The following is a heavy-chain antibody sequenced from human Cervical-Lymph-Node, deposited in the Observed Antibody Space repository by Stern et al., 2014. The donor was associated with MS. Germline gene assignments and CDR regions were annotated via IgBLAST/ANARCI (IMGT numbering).Heavy chain of an antibody. CDR1: GGSINSGGYYS. D-gene: IGHD5-18*01. J-gene: IGHJ5*02. V-gene: IGHV4-30-4*07. CDR3: VRGYGYSYAVDWPDP. Sequence: QVQLQESGPGLVRPSQTLSLTCTVSGGSINSGGYYSWHWIRQPPRKGLGWIGYLYRTGKTRSNPSLHSPVTISVDTSSRQVSLNLNSVTAADTAMYYCVRGYGYSYAVDWPDPWGQGTLVIVSS. CDR2: LYRTGKT.